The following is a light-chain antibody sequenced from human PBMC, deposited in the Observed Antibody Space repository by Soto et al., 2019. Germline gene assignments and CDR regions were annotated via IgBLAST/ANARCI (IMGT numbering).Light chain of an antibody. CDR3: QQYYTTPFT. CDR1: QSVLYSTNNKNY. Sequence: DFVMTQSPDSLAVSLGERATINCKSSQSVLYSTNNKNYLAWYKQKPGQPPKLLIYWATTRESGVPDRFSGSGSGTDFTLTISSLQAEDVALYFCQQYYTTPFTFGGGTKVEIK. J-gene: IGKJ4*01. CDR2: WAT. V-gene: IGKV4-1*01.